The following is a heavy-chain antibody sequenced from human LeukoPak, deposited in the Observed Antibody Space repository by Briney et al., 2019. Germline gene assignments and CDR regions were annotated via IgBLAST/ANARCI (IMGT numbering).Heavy chain of an antibody. D-gene: IGHD4-17*01. CDR2: ISGCGGST. Sequence: PGGSLRLSCAASGFTFSSYAMSWVRQAPGKGLEWVSAISGCGGSTYYADSVKGRFTISRDNSKNTLYLQMNSLRAEDTAVYYCAKPNYGDYGRPHDYWGQGTLVTVSS. V-gene: IGHV3-23*01. CDR3: AKPNYGDYGRPHDY. J-gene: IGHJ4*02. CDR1: GFTFSSYA.